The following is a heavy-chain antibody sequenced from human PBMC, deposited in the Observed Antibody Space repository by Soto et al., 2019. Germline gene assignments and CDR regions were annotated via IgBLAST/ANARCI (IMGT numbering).Heavy chain of an antibody. CDR2: ITPSGGSK. V-gene: IGHV1-46*01. J-gene: IGHJ4*02. CDR3: AREKDFYGSSGYAY. D-gene: IGHD3-22*01. CDR1: GYSFTNYY. Sequence: ASVKVSCKASGYSFTNYYIHWVRQAPGQGPEWMGMITPSGGSKSYAQKFQGRVTMTRDTSASTVYMELSSLRTEDTAVYYCAREKDFYGSSGYAYWGQGTRVTVSS.